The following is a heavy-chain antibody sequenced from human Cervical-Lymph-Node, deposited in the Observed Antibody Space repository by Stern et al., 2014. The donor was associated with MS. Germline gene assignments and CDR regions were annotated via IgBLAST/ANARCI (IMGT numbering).Heavy chain of an antibody. D-gene: IGHD2-15*01. CDR1: GFSVATAGVG. J-gene: IGHJ4*02. CDR3: AHSRVKYCRGGTCYSSLFDY. CDR2: IYWDDDK. V-gene: IGHV2-5*02. Sequence: QVTLRESGPTLVKPTQTVTLTCTLSGFSVATAGVGVGWIRQPPGEALEWLALIYWDDDKLYSPSLKNRLTIIKDTSKNQVVLTMTNVDPVDTATYYCAHSRVKYCRGGTCYSSLFDYWGQGTLVTVSS.